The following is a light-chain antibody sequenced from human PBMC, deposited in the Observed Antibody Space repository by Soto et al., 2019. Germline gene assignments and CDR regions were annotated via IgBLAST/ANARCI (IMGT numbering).Light chain of an antibody. V-gene: IGLV2-14*01. CDR3: SSYTTSSTYV. J-gene: IGLJ1*01. Sequence: QSVLTQPAPVSGSPWQSIAISCTGSSSDVGGYNYVSWYQQHPGKAPKLILCDVSNRPSGVSDRFSGSKSGNTASLTISGLQTEDEADYYCSSYTTSSTYVFGTGTKVTVL. CDR1: SSDVGGYNY. CDR2: DVS.